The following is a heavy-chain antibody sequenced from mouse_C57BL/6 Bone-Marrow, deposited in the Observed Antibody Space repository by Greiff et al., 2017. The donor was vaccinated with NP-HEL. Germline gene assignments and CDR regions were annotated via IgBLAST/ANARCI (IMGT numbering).Heavy chain of an antibody. J-gene: IGHJ2*01. V-gene: IGHV1-50*01. CDR3: ARRSNWYFDY. CDR1: GYTFTSYW. Sequence: QVQLQQPGAELVKPGASVKLSCQASGYTFTSYWLQWVKQRPGQGLEWIGEIDPSDIYTNYNQKFKGKATLTVDTSSSTAYMQLSSLTAEDSAVYYCARRSNWYFDYWGQGTTLTVSS. CDR2: IDPSDIYT. D-gene: IGHD2-5*01.